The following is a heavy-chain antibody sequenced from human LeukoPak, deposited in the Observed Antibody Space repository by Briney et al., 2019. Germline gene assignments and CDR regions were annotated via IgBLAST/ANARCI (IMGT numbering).Heavy chain of an antibody. CDR3: ARAPYYYGSGSLRPNDAFDI. J-gene: IGHJ3*02. CDR1: GYTFTGYY. Sequence: ASVKVSCKASGYTFTGYYMHWVRQPPGQGLEGMGWINPNSGGTNYAQKFQGRVTMTRDTSISTAYMELSRLRSDDTAVYYCARAPYYYGSGSLRPNDAFDIWGQGTMVTVSS. CDR2: INPNSGGT. D-gene: IGHD3-10*01. V-gene: IGHV1-2*02.